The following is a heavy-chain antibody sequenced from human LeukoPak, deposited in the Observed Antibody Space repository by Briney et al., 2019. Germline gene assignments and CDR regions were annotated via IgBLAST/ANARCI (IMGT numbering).Heavy chain of an antibody. CDR1: GGSISSSSYY. CDR3: ASHFRGYCSSTSCPGADY. D-gene: IGHD2-2*01. J-gene: IGHJ4*02. V-gene: IGHV4-39*01. CDR2: IYYSGST. Sequence: PSETLSLTCTVSGGSISSSSYYWGWIRQPPGKGLEWIGSIYYSGSTYYNPSLKSRVTISVDTSKNQFSLKLRSVTAADTAVYYCASHFRGYCSSTSCPGADYWGQGTLVTVSS.